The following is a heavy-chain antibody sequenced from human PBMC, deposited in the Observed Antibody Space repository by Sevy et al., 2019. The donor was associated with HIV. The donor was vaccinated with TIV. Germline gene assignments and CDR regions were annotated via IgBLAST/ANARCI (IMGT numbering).Heavy chain of an antibody. V-gene: IGHV1-2*02. CDR2: INPNSGGT. CDR1: GYTFTGYY. Sequence: APVKVSCKASGYTFTGYYMHWVRQAPGQGLEWMGWINPNSGGTNYAQKFQGRVTMTRDTSISTAYMELSRPRSDDTAVYYCARDPEGSDYFDYWGQGTLVTVSS. J-gene: IGHJ4*02. CDR3: ARDPEGSDYFDY.